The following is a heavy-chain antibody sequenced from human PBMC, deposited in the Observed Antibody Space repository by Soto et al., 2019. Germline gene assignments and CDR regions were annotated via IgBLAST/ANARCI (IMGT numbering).Heavy chain of an antibody. V-gene: IGHV3-7*01. J-gene: IGHJ4*01. CDR2: IKLDGSEK. D-gene: IGHD2-15*01. CDR3: ARVPGGDCSPTHCHRAVY. Sequence: GGSLRLSCAASGVAFSTYWMSWVRQAPGKGLEWVANIKLDGSEKNYVDSVKGRVTISRDNAKNSLYLQMNSLRVEDTAVYYCARVPGGDCSPTHCHRAVYWGQGALVTVSS. CDR1: GVAFSTYW.